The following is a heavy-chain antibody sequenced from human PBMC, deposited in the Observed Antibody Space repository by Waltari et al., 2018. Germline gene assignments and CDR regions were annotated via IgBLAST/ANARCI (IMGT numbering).Heavy chain of an antibody. CDR2: IYSGGST. CDR3: ARNGGAVAATWFDS. CDR1: GFTVSSNY. V-gene: IGHV3-53*01. D-gene: IGHD6-19*01. Sequence: EMQLVESGGGLIQPGGSLRLSCAASGFTVSSNYMSWVRQAPGKGLEWVSVIYSGGSTYYADSVKGRFTISRDNSKNTLYLQMNSLRAEDTAVYYCARNGGAVAATWFDSWGQGTLVTVSS. J-gene: IGHJ5*01.